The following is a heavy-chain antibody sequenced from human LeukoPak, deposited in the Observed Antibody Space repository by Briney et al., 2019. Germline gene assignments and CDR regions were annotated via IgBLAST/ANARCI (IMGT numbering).Heavy chain of an antibody. CDR1: GFIFSDYY. CDR3: ARDTQYGLDV. CDR2: ISYTYSDI. Sequence: GGSLRLSCAASGFIFSDYYMSWIRQTPGKGLEWISYISYTYSDIYYADSVRGRFTISRDNAKNSLYLQMNSLRAEDTAVYYCARDTQYGLDVWGQGTTVTVSS. J-gene: IGHJ6*02. V-gene: IGHV3-11*04.